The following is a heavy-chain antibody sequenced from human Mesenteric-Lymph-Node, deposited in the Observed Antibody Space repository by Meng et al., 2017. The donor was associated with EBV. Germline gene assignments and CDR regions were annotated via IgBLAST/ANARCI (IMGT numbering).Heavy chain of an antibody. J-gene: IGHJ4*02. CDR2: ISSSSNYI. V-gene: IGHV3-21*06. CDR3: ARHYASTWFEADPTTAKVPIDF. Sequence: EVPLVASGGGLVKPGGSLRLACAASGYIFSSYSMTWVRQAPGKGLEWVSSISSSSNYIHYADSVKGRFTISRDTAKSSLYLQMNSLRAEDTAVHYCARHYASTWFEADPTTAKVPIDFWGQGILVNVSS. CDR1: GYIFSSYS. D-gene: IGHD6-13*01.